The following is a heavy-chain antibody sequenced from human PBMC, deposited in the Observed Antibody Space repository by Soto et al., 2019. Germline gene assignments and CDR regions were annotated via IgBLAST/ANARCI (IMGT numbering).Heavy chain of an antibody. Sequence: QVQLVQSGAEVKKPGASVKVSCKASGYTFTSYAMHWVRQAPGQRLEWMGWINAGNGNTKYSQKFQGRVTITRDTSASTAYMELGSLRSEDTAVYYCARNMANYYYYGMDAWGQGTTVTVSS. D-gene: IGHD3-10*01. CDR3: ARNMANYYYYGMDA. CDR2: INAGNGNT. J-gene: IGHJ6*02. CDR1: GYTFTSYA. V-gene: IGHV1-3*01.